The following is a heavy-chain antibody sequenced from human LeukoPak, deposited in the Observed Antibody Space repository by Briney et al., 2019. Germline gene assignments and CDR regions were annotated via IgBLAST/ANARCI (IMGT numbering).Heavy chain of an antibody. CDR3: ARGRFVLRFLEWLNWFDP. Sequence: GASVKVSCKASGGTFSSYAISWVRQAPGQGLEWMGGIIPIFGTANYAQKFQGRVTITADESTSTAYMELSSLRSEDTAVYYCARGRFVLRFLEWLNWFDPWGQGTLVTVSS. J-gene: IGHJ5*02. CDR1: GGTFSSYA. V-gene: IGHV1-69*13. CDR2: IIPIFGTA. D-gene: IGHD3-3*01.